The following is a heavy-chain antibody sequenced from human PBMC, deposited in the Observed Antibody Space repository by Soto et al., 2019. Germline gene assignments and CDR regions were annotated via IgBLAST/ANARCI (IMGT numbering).Heavy chain of an antibody. CDR2: YSFEGSDV. Sequence: VQLVESGGGVVQPGRSLRVSCAASGFPFRDYAMHWVRQAPGKGLEWVAMYSFEGSDVYYADSVKGRFTVSRDNSKNTLYLQMNSLKTEDTAVYYCARAMEYCGNECYYPLDYWGLGTQVTVSS. CDR1: GFPFRDYA. V-gene: IGHV3-30*04. D-gene: IGHD2-21*01. CDR3: ARAMEYCGNECYYPLDY. J-gene: IGHJ4*02.